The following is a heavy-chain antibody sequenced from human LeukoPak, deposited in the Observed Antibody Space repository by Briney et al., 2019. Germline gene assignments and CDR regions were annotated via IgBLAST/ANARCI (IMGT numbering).Heavy chain of an antibody. D-gene: IGHD3-10*01. J-gene: IGHJ5*02. V-gene: IGHV4-61*09. Sequence: SETLPLTCTVSGGSISSGSHFGTWLRQPAGKGLEGIGHIFARQNTNYNPSLKSRLTILEDTSRNQFSLKLTSVTAADTAVYYCARGLLSMIRGGSLLGRIDPWGQGTLVIVSS. CDR1: GGSISSGSHF. CDR3: ARGLLSMIRGGSLLGRIDP. CDR2: IFARQNT.